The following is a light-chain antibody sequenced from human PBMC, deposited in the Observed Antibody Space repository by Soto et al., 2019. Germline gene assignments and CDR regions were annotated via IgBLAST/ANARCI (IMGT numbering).Light chain of an antibody. CDR1: QSISSW. J-gene: IGKJ1*01. CDR2: DAS. V-gene: IGKV1-5*01. CDR3: QHHTRHSWT. Sequence: EIKVNLNRSNVSGSGEERRTSRWLACQSISSWLAWYQQKPGKAPKLLIYDASSLESGVPSRFIGTGSGPEFTLTISILLPDDFPSYYFQHHTRHSWTFAQGTKVDIK.